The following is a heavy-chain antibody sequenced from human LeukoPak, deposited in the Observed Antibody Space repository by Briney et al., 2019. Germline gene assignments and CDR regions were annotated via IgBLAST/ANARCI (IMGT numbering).Heavy chain of an antibody. CDR2: ISAYNGNT. CDR1: GYTFTSYG. Sequence: ASVKVSCKASGYTFTSYGISWVRQAPGQGLEWMGWISAYNGNTNYAQKLQGRVTMTTDTSTSTAYMELRSLRSDDTAVYYCARTPSYYYGSSGYYVDYWGQGTLVTVSS. D-gene: IGHD3-22*01. J-gene: IGHJ4*02. CDR3: ARTPSYYYGSSGYYVDY. V-gene: IGHV1-18*01.